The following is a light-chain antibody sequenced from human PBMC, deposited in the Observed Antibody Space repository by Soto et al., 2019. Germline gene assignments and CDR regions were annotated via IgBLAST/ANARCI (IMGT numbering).Light chain of an antibody. Sequence: QSVLTQPPSVSGAPGQRVTISCTGSTFDIGAGYDVHWYQQLPGTAPKLLIYGNSNRPSGVPDRFSGSRSGNTPSLTISGLQAEDEADYYCGLFTSSATWVFGGGTKLTVL. CDR3: GLFTSSATWV. J-gene: IGLJ3*02. CDR1: TFDIGAGYD. CDR2: GNS. V-gene: IGLV1-40*01.